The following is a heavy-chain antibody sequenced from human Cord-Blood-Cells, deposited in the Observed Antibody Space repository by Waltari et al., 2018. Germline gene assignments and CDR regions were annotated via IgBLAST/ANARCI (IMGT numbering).Heavy chain of an antibody. Sequence: QVQLVESGGGVVQPGRSLRLSCAASGFTFSSYAMHWVRQAPGKGLEWVAVISYDGSNKYYAASVKGRFTISRDNSKNTLYLQMNSLRAEDTAVYYCARDLFGDLWGRGTLVTVSS. V-gene: IGHV3-30-3*01. CDR3: ARDLFGDL. CDR2: ISYDGSNK. J-gene: IGHJ2*01. D-gene: IGHD3-3*01. CDR1: GFTFSSYA.